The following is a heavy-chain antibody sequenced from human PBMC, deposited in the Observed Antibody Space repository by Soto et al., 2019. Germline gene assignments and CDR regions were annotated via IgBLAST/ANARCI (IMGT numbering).Heavy chain of an antibody. Sequence: QVQLVQSGAEVKKPRSSVKVSCKASGGTFSSYAISWVRQAPGQGLEWMGGIIPIFGTANYAQKFQGRVTITPDDAMSTACLELSSLRSEYTAGYYCAIDPPAKSSGDYPGNWFDPCGQGTLVTVSS. D-gene: IGHD4-17*01. CDR3: AIDPPAKSSGDYPGNWFDP. J-gene: IGHJ5*02. V-gene: IGHV1-69*01. CDR1: GGTFSSYA. CDR2: IIPIFGTA.